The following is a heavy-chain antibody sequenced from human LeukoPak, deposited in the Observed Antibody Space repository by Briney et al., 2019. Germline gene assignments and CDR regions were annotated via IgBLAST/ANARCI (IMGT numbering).Heavy chain of an antibody. V-gene: IGHV3-23*01. CDR1: GLTFSSYA. D-gene: IGHD3-10*01. CDR2: ISGSGGST. Sequence: GESLRLSCAASGLTFSSYAMSWVRQAPGKGLEWVSAISGSGGSTYYADSVKGRFTISRDNSKNTLYLQMNSLRAEDTAVYYCAKHGSGSYLSYFDYWGQGTLVTVSS. J-gene: IGHJ4*02. CDR3: AKHGSGSYLSYFDY.